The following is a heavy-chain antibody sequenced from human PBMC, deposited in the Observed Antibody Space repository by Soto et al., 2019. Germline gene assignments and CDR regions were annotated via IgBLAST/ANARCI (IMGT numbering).Heavy chain of an antibody. J-gene: IGHJ3*02. CDR3: ARVSYYYDSSGYLIVGAFDI. Sequence: GGSLRLSCAASGFTFSSYAMHWVRQAPGKGLEWVAVISYDGSNKYYADSVKGRFTISRDNSKNTLYLQMNSLRAEDTAVYYCARVSYYYDSSGYLIVGAFDIWAQGTMVTVSS. D-gene: IGHD3-22*01. CDR2: ISYDGSNK. V-gene: IGHV3-30-3*01. CDR1: GFTFSSYA.